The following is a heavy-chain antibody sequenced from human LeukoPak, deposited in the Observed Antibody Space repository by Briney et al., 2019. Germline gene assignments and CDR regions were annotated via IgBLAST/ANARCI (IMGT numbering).Heavy chain of an antibody. CDR3: TRHRYGDSGGDFDY. CDR2: IKQDGSEK. Sequence: GGSLRLSCAASGFTFSSYWMSWVRQAPGKGLEWVANIKQDGSEKYYVDSVKGRFTISRDNAKNSLYLQMNSLQIEDTAVYFCTRHRYGDSGGDFDYWGQGTLVTVSS. J-gene: IGHJ4*02. V-gene: IGHV3-7*03. CDR1: GFTFSSYW. D-gene: IGHD4-17*01.